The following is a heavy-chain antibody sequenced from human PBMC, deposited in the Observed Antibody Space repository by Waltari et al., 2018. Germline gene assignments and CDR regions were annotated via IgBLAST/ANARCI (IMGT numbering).Heavy chain of an antibody. CDR3: SSGIQGSIFNY. Sequence: EVQLLESGGGLVQRGGSLRLSCAASGFTLSDQYMDWVRQAPGKGLEWVGRSRNKTRSYTTEYAASVKGRFTISRDDSKNSVYLQMNSLNSEDTAVYYCSSGIQGSIFNYWGQGTLVTVSS. CDR1: GFTLSDQY. CDR2: SRNKTRSYTT. D-gene: IGHD5-18*01. V-gene: IGHV3-72*01. J-gene: IGHJ4*02.